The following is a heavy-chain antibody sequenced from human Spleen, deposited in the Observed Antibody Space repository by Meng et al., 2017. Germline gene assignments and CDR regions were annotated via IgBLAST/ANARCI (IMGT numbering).Heavy chain of an antibody. CDR2: INPDGSST. V-gene: IGHV3-74*01. D-gene: IGHD5-12*01. CDR3: SKDYTGSDDY. J-gene: IGHJ4*02. CDR1: GFTFSRYW. Sequence: EVQLVESGGRLVQPGGSLRLSCAACGFTFSRYWMYWVRQVPGQGLVWVSRINPDGSSTSYADSVKGRFTISRDNAKNTLYLQMTSLRAEDTAVYYCSKDYTGSDDYWGQGTLVTVSS.